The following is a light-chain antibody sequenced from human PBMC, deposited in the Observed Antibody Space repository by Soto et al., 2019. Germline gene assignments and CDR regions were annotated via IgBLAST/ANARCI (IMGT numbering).Light chain of an antibody. CDR3: HQYYSTPYT. CDR1: QSVLYSSNNKNY. Sequence: DIVMTQSPDSLAVSLGERATINCKSGQSVLYSSNNKNYLAWYQHKPGQPPKLLIYWASTRESGVPARFSGSGSGTDFTLTISSLQAEDVAVYYCHQYYSTPYTFGQGTKLEIK. J-gene: IGKJ2*01. V-gene: IGKV4-1*01. CDR2: WAS.